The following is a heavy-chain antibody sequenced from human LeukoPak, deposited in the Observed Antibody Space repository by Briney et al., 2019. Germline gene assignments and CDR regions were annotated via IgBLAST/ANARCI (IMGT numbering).Heavy chain of an antibody. CDR1: GYNFTGYY. V-gene: IGHV1-2*02. Sequence: ASVKVSCKASGYNFTGYYKHWVRQAPGQGLEWMGWINLNSGGTRYAQNLQGRVTLTRDTSISTAYMELSRLRSDDTAVYYCAKYYMLGSPEYYLDHWGRGTLVMVSS. CDR2: INLNSGGT. D-gene: IGHD2/OR15-2a*01. CDR3: AKYYMLGSPEYYLDH. J-gene: IGHJ4*02.